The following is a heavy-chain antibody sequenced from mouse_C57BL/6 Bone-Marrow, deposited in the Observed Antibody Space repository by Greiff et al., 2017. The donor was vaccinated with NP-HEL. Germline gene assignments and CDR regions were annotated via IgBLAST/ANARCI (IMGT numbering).Heavy chain of an antibody. J-gene: IGHJ4*01. CDR3: ARDSPIYDGYLYYYAMDY. CDR1: GYTFTSYW. D-gene: IGHD2-3*01. V-gene: IGHV1-7*01. CDR2: INPSSGYT. Sequence: VKLMESGAELAKPGASVKLSCKASGYTFTSYWMHWVKQRPVQGLEWIGYINPSSGYTKYNQKFKDKATLTADKSSSTAYMQLSSLTYEDSAVYYCARDSPIYDGYLYYYAMDYWGQGTSVTVSS.